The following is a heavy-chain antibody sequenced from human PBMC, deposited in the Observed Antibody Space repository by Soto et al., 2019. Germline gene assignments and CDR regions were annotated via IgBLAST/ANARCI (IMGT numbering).Heavy chain of an antibody. D-gene: IGHD3-16*02. CDR3: ARVFWGSDYVWGSYRKDYGMDV. J-gene: IGHJ6*02. V-gene: IGHV4-34*01. CDR1: GGSFSGYY. CDR2: INHSGST. Sequence: QVQLQQWGAGLLKPSETLSLTCAVYGGSFSGYYWSWIRQPPGKGLEWIGDINHSGSTNYNPSLKCRVTISVDTSTNPFSLKLSSVTAADTAVYYCARVFWGSDYVWGSYRKDYGMDVWGQGTTVTVSS.